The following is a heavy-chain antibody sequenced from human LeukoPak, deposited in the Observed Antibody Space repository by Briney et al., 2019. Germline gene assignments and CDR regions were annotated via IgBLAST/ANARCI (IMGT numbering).Heavy chain of an antibody. CDR1: GFNFSIYG. V-gene: IGHV3-33*01. Sequence: GRSLRLSCAASGFNFSIYGMHWVRQAPGKGLEWVAIIWYDGSNKYYADSVKGRFTISRDNSKNTLYLQMNSLRAEDTAVYYCARVQPATTLWRYYYYYYGMDVWGQGTTVTVSS. CDR2: IWYDGSNK. CDR3: ARVQPATTLWRYYYYYYGMDV. J-gene: IGHJ6*02. D-gene: IGHD4-17*01.